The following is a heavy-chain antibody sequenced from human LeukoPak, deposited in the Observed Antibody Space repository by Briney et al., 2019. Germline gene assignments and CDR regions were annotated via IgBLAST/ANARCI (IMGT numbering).Heavy chain of an antibody. Sequence: GASVKLPCKASGYTFTSYGISWGRQAPGQGLEWMGWISAYNGNTNYAHQLQSRVTITTDTSTSTAYVELRGVRSDDTAVYYCARDVASTGYCTLGYWGQGTLVTVSS. CDR1: GYTFTSYG. CDR3: ARDVASTGYCTLGY. V-gene: IGHV1-18*01. CDR2: ISAYNGNT. J-gene: IGHJ4*02. D-gene: IGHD3-22*01.